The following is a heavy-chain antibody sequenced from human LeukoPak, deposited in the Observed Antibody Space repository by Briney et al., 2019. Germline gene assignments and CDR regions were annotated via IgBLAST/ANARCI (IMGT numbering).Heavy chain of an antibody. CDR1: GYTFTSYG. CDR3: AREPYDYYGSGSGVSDKYIYYYYGMDV. J-gene: IGHJ6*02. Sequence: ASVKVSCKASGYTFTSYGISWVRQAPGQGLEWMGWISAYNGNTNYAQKLQGRVTMTTDTSTSTAYMELRSLRSDDTAVYYCAREPYDYYGSGSGVSDKYIYYYYGMDVWGQGTTVTVSS. CDR2: ISAYNGNT. D-gene: IGHD3-10*01. V-gene: IGHV1-18*01.